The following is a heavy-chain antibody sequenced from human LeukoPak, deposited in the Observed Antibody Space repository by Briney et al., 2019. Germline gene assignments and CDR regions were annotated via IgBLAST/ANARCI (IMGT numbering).Heavy chain of an antibody. V-gene: IGHV4-34*01. Sequence: SETLSLTCAVYGGSLNGYYWCWIREPPRKGLEWIWEINHSGSTNYNPSLKSRVTMSVDTSKNQVSLKLSSVTAADTAVYYCARGPGSGSYFAWFDPWGQGTQVTVSS. D-gene: IGHD3-10*01. CDR2: INHSGST. J-gene: IGHJ5*02. CDR3: ARGPGSGSYFAWFDP. CDR1: GGSLNGYY.